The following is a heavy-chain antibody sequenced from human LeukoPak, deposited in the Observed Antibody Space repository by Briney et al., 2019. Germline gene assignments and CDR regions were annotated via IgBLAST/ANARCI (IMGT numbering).Heavy chain of an antibody. J-gene: IGHJ6*03. CDR1: GFTFSSYW. V-gene: IGHV3-7*01. D-gene: IGHD3-16*02. CDR3: ARAYRLGRLPYYYYYMDV. Sequence: GGSLRFSCAASGFTFSSYWMSWVRQAPGLGWEGVANIKQDGSEKYYVDSVKGRFTISRDNAKNSLYLQMNSLRAEDTAVYYCARAYRLGRLPYYYYYMDVWGKGTTVTVSS. CDR2: IKQDGSEK.